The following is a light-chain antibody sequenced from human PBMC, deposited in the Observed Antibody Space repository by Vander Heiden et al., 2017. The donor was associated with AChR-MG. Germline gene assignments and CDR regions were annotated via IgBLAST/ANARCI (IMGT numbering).Light chain of an antibody. Sequence: QSALTQPASVSGSPGQSITISCTGTSSDVGGYNYVACNQHHPGKAPKLMIYDVSNRPSGVSNRFSGSKSGNTASLTISGLQAEDEADYYCSSYTSSSTLDVVFGGGTKLTVL. J-gene: IGLJ2*01. CDR3: SSYTSSSTLDVV. CDR1: SSDVGGYNY. V-gene: IGLV2-14*03. CDR2: DVS.